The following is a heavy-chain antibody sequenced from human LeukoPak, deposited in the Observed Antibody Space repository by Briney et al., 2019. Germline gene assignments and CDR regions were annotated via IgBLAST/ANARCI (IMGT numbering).Heavy chain of an antibody. J-gene: IGHJ5*02. CDR2: IHSAGST. Sequence: GGSLRLSCAASEFTVSNNYMTWVRQAPGKGLEWVSLIHSAGSTYYADSVRGRFTISRDNSKNTLYLQMNSLRAEDTAVYYCAKDARLTVTSLFDPWGQGTLVTVSS. CDR1: EFTVSNNY. D-gene: IGHD4-17*01. CDR3: AKDARLTVTSLFDP. V-gene: IGHV3-53*01.